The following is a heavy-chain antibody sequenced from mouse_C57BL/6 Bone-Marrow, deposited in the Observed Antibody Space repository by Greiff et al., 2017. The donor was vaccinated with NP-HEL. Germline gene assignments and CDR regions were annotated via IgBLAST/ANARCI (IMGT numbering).Heavy chain of an antibody. V-gene: IGHV3-8*02. CDR2: ISYSGST. CDR3: ATPTLFAY. Sequence: EVQLQESGPSLVKPSQTLSLTCSVSGDSITSCYWNWIRKFPGNKLEYMGYISYSGSTYYNPSLKSRISITRDTSKNQYYLQLNSVATDDTATYYCATPTLFAYWGQGTLVTVSA. J-gene: IGHJ3*01. CDR1: GDSITSCY.